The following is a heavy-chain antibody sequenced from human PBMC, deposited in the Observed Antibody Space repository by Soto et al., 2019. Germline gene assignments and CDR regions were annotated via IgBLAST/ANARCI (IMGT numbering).Heavy chain of an antibody. Sequence: QVQLVESGGGVVQPGRSLRLSCAASGFTFSNFAMHWVRQAPGKGLEWVTFISYDGRTEHYVDFVKGRFTVSRDNSKTTRFLQMNSLRVEETAVYYCARGTGTGSFLIDYWGQGILVTVSS. V-gene: IGHV3-33*01. CDR2: ISYDGRTE. CDR1: GFTFSNFA. J-gene: IGHJ4*02. D-gene: IGHD1-26*01. CDR3: ARGTGTGSFLIDY.